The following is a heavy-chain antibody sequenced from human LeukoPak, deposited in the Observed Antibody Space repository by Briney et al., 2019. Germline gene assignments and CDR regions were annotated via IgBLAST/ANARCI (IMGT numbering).Heavy chain of an antibody. CDR1: GGTFSSYA. J-gene: IGHJ3*02. Sequence: ASVKVSCKASGGTFSSYAISWVRQAPGQGLEWMGGIIPIFGTANYAQKFQGRVTITADESTSTAYMELSSLRSEDTAVYYCAREGIAVAGTGVGAFDIWGQGTRDPVSS. CDR2: IIPIFGTA. V-gene: IGHV1-69*13. CDR3: AREGIAVAGTGVGAFDI. D-gene: IGHD6-19*01.